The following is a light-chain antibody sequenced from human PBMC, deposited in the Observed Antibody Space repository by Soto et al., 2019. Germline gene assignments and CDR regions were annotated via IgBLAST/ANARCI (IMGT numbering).Light chain of an antibody. CDR2: KDS. CDR1: ALPKQY. Sequence: SYELTQPPSVSVSPGQTARITCSGDALPKQYAYWYQQKPGQAPVLVIYKDSERPSGIPERISGSSSGTTVTLTISGVQAEDEADYYCQSADSSGTVVFGGGTQLTVL. J-gene: IGLJ2*01. V-gene: IGLV3-25*03. CDR3: QSADSSGTVV.